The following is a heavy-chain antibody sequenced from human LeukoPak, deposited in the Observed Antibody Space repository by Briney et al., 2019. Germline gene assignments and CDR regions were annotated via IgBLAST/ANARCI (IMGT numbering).Heavy chain of an antibody. J-gene: IGHJ4*02. V-gene: IGHV1-8*01. D-gene: IGHD2-15*01. CDR3: ARGAPGSYCSGGSCPYFDY. Sequence: ASVKVSCKASGYTFTSYDINWVRQATGQGLEWMGWVNPNSGHTGYAQKVQGRVTMTRNTSISTAYMELSSLTSEDTAVYYCARGAPGSYCSGGSCPYFDYWGQGTLVSVSS. CDR2: VNPNSGHT. CDR1: GYTFTSYD.